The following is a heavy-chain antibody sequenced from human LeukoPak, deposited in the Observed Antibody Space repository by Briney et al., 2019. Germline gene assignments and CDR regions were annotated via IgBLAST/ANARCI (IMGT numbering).Heavy chain of an antibody. J-gene: IGHJ4*02. D-gene: IGHD2-2*01. CDR3: AKGRYCSSTSCYVGYSGYSPDY. Sequence: PGGSLRLSCAASGFTFSSYAMSWVRQAPGKGLEWVSAISGSGGSTYYADSVKGRFTISRDNSKNTLYLQMNSLRAEDTAVYYCAKGRYCSSTSCYVGYSGYSPDYWGQGTLVTVSS. V-gene: IGHV3-23*01. CDR1: GFTFSSYA. CDR2: ISGSGGST.